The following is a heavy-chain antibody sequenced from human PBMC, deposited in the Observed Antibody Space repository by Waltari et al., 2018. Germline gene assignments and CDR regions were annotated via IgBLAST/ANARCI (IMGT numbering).Heavy chain of an antibody. V-gene: IGHV3-30-3*01. CDR3: ARDQYSTGWYPDY. D-gene: IGHD6-19*01. CDR1: GFTFSRHA. J-gene: IGHJ4*02. Sequence: QVQLVESGGGVVQPGGSLKLSCAGSGFTFSRHALHWVRQAPGKGLEWVAVISYEATSKDYADSVQGRFTISRDNSKNTLYLQMNSLRVEDTAVYYCARDQYSTGWYPDYWGQGTLVTVSS. CDR2: ISYEATSK.